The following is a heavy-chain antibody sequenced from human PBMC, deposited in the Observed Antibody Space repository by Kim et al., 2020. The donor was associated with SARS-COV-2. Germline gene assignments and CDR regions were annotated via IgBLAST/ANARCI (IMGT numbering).Heavy chain of an antibody. J-gene: IGHJ3*02. V-gene: IGHV5-51*01. CDR3: AIKLYGDYLERAFDI. D-gene: IGHD4-17*01. Sequence: PSFQGQVTISADKSISTAYLQWSSLKASDTAMYYCAIKLYGDYLERAFDIWGQGTMVTVSS.